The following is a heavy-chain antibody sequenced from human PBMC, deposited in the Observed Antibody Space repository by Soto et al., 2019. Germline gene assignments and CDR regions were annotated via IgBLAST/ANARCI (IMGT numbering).Heavy chain of an antibody. Sequence: GGSLRLSCAASGFTFSSYAMHWVRQAPGKGLEYVSAISSNGGSTYYANSVKGRFTISRDNSKNTLYLQMGSLRAEDMAVYYCARKPYYYYYYMDVWGKGTTVTVSS. J-gene: IGHJ6*03. CDR1: GFTFSSYA. CDR3: ARKPYYYYYYMDV. CDR2: ISSNGGST. V-gene: IGHV3-64*01.